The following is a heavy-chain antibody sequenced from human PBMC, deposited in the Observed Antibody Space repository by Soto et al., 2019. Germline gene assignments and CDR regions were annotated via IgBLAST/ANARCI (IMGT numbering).Heavy chain of an antibody. Sequence: QVQLVQSGAEVKTPRASVKVSCKASGYTFTSYGISWVRQAPGQGLEWMAWISGYNGNTNYAQKFQDRVTMTTDTSTNTAYMELRSLRSDDTAVYYCARDLVVQTTTGGVDFWGQGTLVTVSS. V-gene: IGHV1-18*01. J-gene: IGHJ4*02. CDR3: ARDLVVQTTTGGVDF. D-gene: IGHD2-2*01. CDR1: GYTFTSYG. CDR2: ISGYNGNT.